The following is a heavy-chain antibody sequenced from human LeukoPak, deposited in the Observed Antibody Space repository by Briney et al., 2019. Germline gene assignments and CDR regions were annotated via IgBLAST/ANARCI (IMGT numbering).Heavy chain of an antibody. CDR2: INHSGST. J-gene: IGHJ4*02. Sequence: SETLSLTCAVYGGSFSGYYWSWIRQPPGKGLEWIGEINHSGSTNYNPSLKSRVTMSVDTSKSHFSLKLSSLTAADTAVYYCAREGGYSTSHYFDYWGQGILVTVSS. V-gene: IGHV4-34*01. D-gene: IGHD6-13*01. CDR1: GGSFSGYY. CDR3: AREGGYSTSHYFDY.